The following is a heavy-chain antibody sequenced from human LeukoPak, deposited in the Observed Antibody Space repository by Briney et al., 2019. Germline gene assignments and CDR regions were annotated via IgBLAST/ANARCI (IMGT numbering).Heavy chain of an antibody. Sequence: PGGSLRLSCAASGLTFSSYSMNWVRQALGKGLEWVSSIISSSSYIAYADSMKGRFTISRDNAKNSLYLQMNSLRAEDTALYYCARGLGPAMGGHFDYWGQGTLVTVSS. J-gene: IGHJ4*02. CDR1: GLTFSSYS. V-gene: IGHV3-21*01. D-gene: IGHD5-18*01. CDR2: IISSSSYI. CDR3: ARGLGPAMGGHFDY.